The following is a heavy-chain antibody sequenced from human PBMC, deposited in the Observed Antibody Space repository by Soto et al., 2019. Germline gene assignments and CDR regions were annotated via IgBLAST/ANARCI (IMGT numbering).Heavy chain of an antibody. V-gene: IGHV4-31*03. D-gene: IGHD2-2*01. J-gene: IGHJ4*02. CDR3: ARELLGSTRVDY. Sequence: PSETLSLTCTVSGGSISSGGYYWSWIRQHPGKGLEWIGYIYYSGSTYYNPSLKSRVTISVDTSKNQFSLKLSSVTAADKAVYYCARELLGSTRVDYWGQGTLVTVSS. CDR2: IYYSGST. CDR1: GGSISSGGYY.